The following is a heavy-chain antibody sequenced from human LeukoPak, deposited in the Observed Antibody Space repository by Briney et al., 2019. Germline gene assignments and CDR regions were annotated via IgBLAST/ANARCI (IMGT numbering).Heavy chain of an antibody. CDR1: GFTFSSYS. D-gene: IGHD4-17*01. V-gene: IGHV3-21*01. CDR3: ARESYGDCVFDY. J-gene: IGHJ4*02. CDR2: ISSSSSYI. Sequence: GGSLRLSCAASGFTFSSYSMNWVRQAPGKGLEWVSSISSSSSYIYYADSAKGRFTISRDNAKNSLYLQMNSLRAEDTAVYYCARESYGDCVFDYWGQGTLVTVSS.